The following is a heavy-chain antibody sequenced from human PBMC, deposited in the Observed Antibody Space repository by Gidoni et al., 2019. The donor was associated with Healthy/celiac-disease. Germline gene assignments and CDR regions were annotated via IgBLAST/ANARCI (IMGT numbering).Heavy chain of an antibody. V-gene: IGHV3-30*18. CDR2: ISYDGSNK. D-gene: IGHD5-18*01. Sequence: QVQLVESGGGVVQPGRSLRLSCAASGFTFRSYGMHWVRQAPGKGLEWVAVISYDGSNKYYADSVKGRFTISRDNSKNTLYLQMNGLRAEDTAVYYCAKNPRPVDTAMVTVDYWGQGTLVTVSS. CDR1: GFTFRSYG. J-gene: IGHJ4*02. CDR3: AKNPRPVDTAMVTVDY.